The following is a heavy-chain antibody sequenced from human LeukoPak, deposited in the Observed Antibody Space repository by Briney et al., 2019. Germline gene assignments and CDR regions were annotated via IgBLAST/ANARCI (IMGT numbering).Heavy chain of an antibody. D-gene: IGHD2-2*01. CDR1: GYTFTSYD. CDR3: ARDLTPPGIVVVPAARLRYYYYGMDV. V-gene: IGHV1-8*01. CDR2: MNPNSGNT. Sequence: GASVKVSCKASGYTFTSYDINWVRQATGQGLEWMGWMNPNSGNTGYAQKFQGRVTMTRNTSISTAYMELSSLRSEDTAVYYCARDLTPPGIVVVPAARLRYYYYGMDVWGQGTTVTVSS. J-gene: IGHJ6*02.